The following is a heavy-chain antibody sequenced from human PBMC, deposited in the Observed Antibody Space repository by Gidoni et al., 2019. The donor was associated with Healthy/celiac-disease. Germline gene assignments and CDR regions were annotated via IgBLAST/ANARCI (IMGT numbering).Heavy chain of an antibody. J-gene: IGHJ4*02. Sequence: QVQLVESGGGVVQPGRSVRLSFAVPGFTFSSDVMNGVRQAPGKGREWVAVISYDGSNKYYADSVKGRFTISRDNSKNTLYLQMNRLRAEDTAVYYCARGGTGYSSGWYAYWGQGTLVTVSS. CDR3: ARGGTGYSSGWYAY. V-gene: IGHV3-30-3*01. CDR1: GFTFSSDV. D-gene: IGHD6-19*01. CDR2: ISYDGSNK.